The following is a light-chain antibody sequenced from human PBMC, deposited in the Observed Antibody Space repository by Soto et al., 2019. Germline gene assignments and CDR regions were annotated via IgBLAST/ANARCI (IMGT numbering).Light chain of an antibody. V-gene: IGLV2-14*01. J-gene: IGLJ2*01. CDR3: SSDTTSRSSLVV. CDR1: SSDVGGYNY. Sequence: QSALTQPASVSGSPGQSITISCSGTSSDVGGYNYVSWYQQHPGKAPKLMIYDVSNRPSGVSNRFSGSKSGNTASLTISGLQAEDEADYYCSSDTTSRSSLVVFGGGTKLTVL. CDR2: DVS.